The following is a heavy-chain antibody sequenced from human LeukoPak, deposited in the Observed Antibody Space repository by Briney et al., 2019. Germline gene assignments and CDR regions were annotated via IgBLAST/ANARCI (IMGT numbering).Heavy chain of an antibody. CDR2: IYSDGST. D-gene: IGHD1-26*01. Sequence: GGSLRLSCAASGFIVGGDFMSWVRQAPGKGLEWVSVIYSDGSTYYADSVKGRFTISRDNSKNTLDLQMTGLRAEDTAVYYCARERGRGRDSPWFDYWGQGTLVTVSS. CDR3: ARERGRGRDSPWFDY. J-gene: IGHJ4*02. CDR1: GFIVGGDF. V-gene: IGHV3-53*01.